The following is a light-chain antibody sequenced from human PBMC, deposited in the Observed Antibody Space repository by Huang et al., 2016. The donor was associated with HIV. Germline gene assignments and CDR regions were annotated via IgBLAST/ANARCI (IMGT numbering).Light chain of an antibody. CDR3: QQYNKWPLT. Sequence: IVMTQSPATLSVSPGDRATLSCRASQSVSSSLAWYQQKPGQAPRLLICGASTKATGIPARFSGSGSGTEFTLTISSLQSEDFAVYYCQQYNKWPLTFGGGTEVEIK. CDR1: QSVSSS. CDR2: GAS. J-gene: IGKJ4*01. V-gene: IGKV3-15*01.